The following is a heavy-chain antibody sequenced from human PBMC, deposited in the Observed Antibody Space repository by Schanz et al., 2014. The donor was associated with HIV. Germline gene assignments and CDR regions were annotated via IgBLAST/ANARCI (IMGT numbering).Heavy chain of an antibody. CDR2: IIPLFGTA. V-gene: IGHV1-69*06. CDR1: GGTFINYA. Sequence: QVQLVQSGAEVKKPGSSVKVFCRASGGTFINYAFSWVRQAPGQGLEWMGGIIPLFGTANYAQRFQGRFTLTADKSTSTAYMELSSLRSEDTGVYYCARNEVAACAGIDYWGQGTLVTVSS. D-gene: IGHD6-13*01. J-gene: IGHJ4*02. CDR3: ARNEVAACAGIDY.